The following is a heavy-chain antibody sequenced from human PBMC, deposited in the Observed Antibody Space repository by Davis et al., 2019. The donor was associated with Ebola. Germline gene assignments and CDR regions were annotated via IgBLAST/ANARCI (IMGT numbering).Heavy chain of an antibody. CDR2: IYYSGST. Sequence: SETLSLTCTVSGGSISSSSYYWGWIRQPPGKGLEWIGSIYYSGSTYYNPSLKSRVTISVDTSKNQFSLKLSSVTAADTAVYYCARGPHTYGMDVWGQGTTVTVSS. V-gene: IGHV4-39*01. J-gene: IGHJ6*02. CDR1: GGSISSSSYY. CDR3: ARGPHTYGMDV.